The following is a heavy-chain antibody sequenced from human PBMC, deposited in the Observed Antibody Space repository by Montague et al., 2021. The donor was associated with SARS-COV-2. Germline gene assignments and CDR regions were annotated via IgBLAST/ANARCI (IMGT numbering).Heavy chain of an antibody. J-gene: IGHJ6*02. D-gene: IGHD2-2*01. V-gene: IGHV4-34*01. Sequence: SETLSLTCAVSGGSFSGDYWCWIRQPPWQGLDWIGEINLIGSTNSNPSLTSQVTISVDTSKNQFSLTLSSVTAAATALYFCSRGFRSVVPAVLGVAFYYYFDMDVWGQGTTVTVSS. CDR1: GGSFSGDY. CDR3: SRGFRSVVPAVLGVAFYYYFDMDV. CDR2: INLIGST.